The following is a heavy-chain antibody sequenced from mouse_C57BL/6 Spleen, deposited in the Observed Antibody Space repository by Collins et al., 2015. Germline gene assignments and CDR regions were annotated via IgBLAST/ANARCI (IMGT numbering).Heavy chain of an antibody. CDR3: ARGDGNSPHWYFDV. D-gene: IGHD2-1*01. Sequence: QVQLQQSGAELARPGASVKLSCKASGYTFTSYGISWVKQRTGQGLEWIGEIYPRSGNTYYNEKFKGKATLTADKSSSTAYMELRSLTSEDSAVYFCARGDGNSPHWYFDVWGTGTTVTVSS. CDR2: IYPRSGNT. V-gene: IGHV1-81*01. J-gene: IGHJ1*03. CDR1: GYTFTSYG.